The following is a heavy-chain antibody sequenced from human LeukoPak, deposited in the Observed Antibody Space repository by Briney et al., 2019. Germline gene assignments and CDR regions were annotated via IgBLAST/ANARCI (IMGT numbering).Heavy chain of an antibody. CDR1: GFTFSSYS. CDR3: AKDYRSGWHDY. D-gene: IGHD6-19*01. Sequence: GGSLRLSCAASGFTFSSYSMNWVRQAPGKGLEWVSYISSSSSTIYYADSVKGRFTISRDNAKNSLYLQMNSLRAEDTAVYYCAKDYRSGWHDYWGQGTLVTVSS. J-gene: IGHJ4*02. V-gene: IGHV3-48*04. CDR2: ISSSSSTI.